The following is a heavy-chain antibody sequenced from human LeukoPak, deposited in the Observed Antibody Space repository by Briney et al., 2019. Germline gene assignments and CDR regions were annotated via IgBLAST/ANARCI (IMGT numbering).Heavy chain of an antibody. CDR1: GGTFSSYA. V-gene: IGHV1-69*06. CDR2: IIPIFGTA. J-gene: IGHJ4*02. CDR3: ALEVYGSGSYYRQPFDY. Sequence: SVKVSCKASGGTFSSYAISWVRQAPGQGLEWMGGIIPIFGTANYAQKFQGRVTITADKSTSTAYMELSSLRSEDTAVYYCALEVYGSGSYYRQPFDYWGQGTLVTVSS. D-gene: IGHD3-10*01.